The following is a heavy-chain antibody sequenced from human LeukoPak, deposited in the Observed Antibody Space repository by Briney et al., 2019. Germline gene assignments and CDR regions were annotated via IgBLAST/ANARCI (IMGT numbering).Heavy chain of an antibody. CDR1: GYTFTNYA. CDR2: IHPSTGNP. D-gene: IGHD3-16*02. CDR3: ARVYQRLGDLSLPDY. Sequence: ASVKVSCKASGYTFTNYAMNWVRQAPGQGLEWMGWIHPSTGNPTYAQGFTGRFVFSLDTSVSTTYLQISSLKAEDTAVYYCARVYQRLGDLSLPDYWGQGTLVTVSS. V-gene: IGHV7-4-1*02. J-gene: IGHJ4*02.